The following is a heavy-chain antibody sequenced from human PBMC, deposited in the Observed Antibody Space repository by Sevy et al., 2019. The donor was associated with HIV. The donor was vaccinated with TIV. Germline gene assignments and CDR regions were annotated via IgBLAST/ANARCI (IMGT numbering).Heavy chain of an antibody. CDR1: GYTFTTFY. D-gene: IGHD3-10*01. CDR2: IIPSGGST. CDR3: ASGIGV. J-gene: IGHJ4*02. Sequence: ASVKVSCKTCGYTFTTFYIHWVRQAPGQGLEWMGIIIPSGGSTTYAQKFQGRVTITRDTSTSTVYMELSSLISDDTAVYYCASGIGVWGQGTLVTVSS. V-gene: IGHV1-46*01.